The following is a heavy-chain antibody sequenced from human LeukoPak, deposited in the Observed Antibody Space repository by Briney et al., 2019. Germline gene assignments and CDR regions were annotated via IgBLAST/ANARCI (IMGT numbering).Heavy chain of an antibody. CDR3: APDLRGSAWSLDY. D-gene: IGHD6-13*01. CDR2: IYSGGST. Sequence: GGSLRLSCAASGFTVSSKYMSWVRQAPGKGLEWVSVIYSGGSTYYADSVKGRFTISRDNSKNTVDLQMNSLRVEDTAVYYCAPDLRGSAWSLDYWGQGTLVTVSS. CDR1: GFTVSSKY. J-gene: IGHJ4*02. V-gene: IGHV3-53*01.